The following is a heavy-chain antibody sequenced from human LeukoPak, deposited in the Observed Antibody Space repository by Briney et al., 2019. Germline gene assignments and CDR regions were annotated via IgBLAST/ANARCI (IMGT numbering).Heavy chain of an antibody. CDR3: ARDTQPLWFGELSYYYMDV. V-gene: IGHV1-46*01. CDR1: GYTFTSNY. Sequence: ASVKVSCKASGYTFTSNYMHWVRQAPGQGLEWMGIINPSGGSTSYAQKFQGRVTMTRDTSTSTVYMELSSLRSEDTAVYYCARDTQPLWFGELSYYYMDVWGKGTTVTISS. D-gene: IGHD3-10*01. CDR2: INPSGGST. J-gene: IGHJ6*03.